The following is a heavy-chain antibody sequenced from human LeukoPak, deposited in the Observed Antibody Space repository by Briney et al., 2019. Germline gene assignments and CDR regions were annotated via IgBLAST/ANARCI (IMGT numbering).Heavy chain of an antibody. CDR3: ASDSSSWYVNAFDI. D-gene: IGHD6-13*01. Sequence: SQTLSLTCTVSGGSISSGSYYWSWIRQLAGKGLEWIGRIYTSGSTNYNPSLKSRVTISVDTSKNQFSLKLSSVTAADTAVYYCASDSSSWYVNAFDIWGQGTMVTVSS. CDR2: IYTSGST. V-gene: IGHV4-61*02. CDR1: GGSISSGSYY. J-gene: IGHJ3*02.